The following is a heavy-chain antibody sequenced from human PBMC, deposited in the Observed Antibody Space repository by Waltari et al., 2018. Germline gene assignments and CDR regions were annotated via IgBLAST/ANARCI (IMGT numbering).Heavy chain of an antibody. CDR1: GGSISSYY. CDR3: ARDRYSSGWGHDAFDI. J-gene: IGHJ3*02. D-gene: IGHD6-19*01. V-gene: IGHV4-59*01. CDR2: IYYSGST. Sequence: QLQEAGPGLVKPSETLSLPCTFSGGSISSYYWSWIRQRPGKGLEWIGYIYYSGSTNYNPSLKSRVIISVDTSKNQSSLKLSSVTAADTAVYYCARDRYSSGWGHDAFDIWGQGTMVTVSS.